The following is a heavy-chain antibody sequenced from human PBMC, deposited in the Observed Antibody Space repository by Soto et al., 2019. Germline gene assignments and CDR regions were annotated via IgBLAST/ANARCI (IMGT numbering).Heavy chain of an antibody. D-gene: IGHD3-10*01. J-gene: IGHJ5*02. V-gene: IGHV3-30*14. Sequence: GGSLRLSCAASGFTFSSYAMHWVRQAPGKGLEWVAVISYDGSNKYYADSVKGRFTISRDNSKNTLYLQMNSLRAEDTAVYYCARLTGAGVTWFDPWGQGTLVTVSS. CDR2: ISYDGSNK. CDR1: GFTFSSYA. CDR3: ARLTGAGVTWFDP.